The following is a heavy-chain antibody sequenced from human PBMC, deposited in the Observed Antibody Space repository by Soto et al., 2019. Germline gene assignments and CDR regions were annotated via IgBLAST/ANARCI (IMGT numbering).Heavy chain of an antibody. CDR2: ISGGSDAT. J-gene: IGHJ4*02. CDR1: GFTFGSYA. V-gene: IGHV3-23*01. Sequence: VHLLESGGSLVQPGGSLSLSCVASGFTFGSYAMNWVRQAPGKGLEWISAISGGSDATFYADSVKGRFTISRDDSKNTLYLQLQSLRDDDTAVYYCAKDRTYDFWGGQRDFDYWGQGTLITVSS. D-gene: IGHD3-3*01. CDR3: AKDRTYDFWGGQRDFDY.